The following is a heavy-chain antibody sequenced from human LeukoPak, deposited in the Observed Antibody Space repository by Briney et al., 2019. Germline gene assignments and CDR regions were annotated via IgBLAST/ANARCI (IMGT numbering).Heavy chain of an antibody. D-gene: IGHD3-22*01. Sequence: SETLPLTCAVSGGSISSSNWWSWVRQPPGKGLEWIGEIYHSGSTNYNPSLKSRVTISVDKSKNQFSLKLSSVTAADTVVYYCARDQNYDSSGSATWGQGTLVTVSS. CDR1: GGSISSSNW. J-gene: IGHJ5*02. V-gene: IGHV4-4*02. CDR3: ARDQNYDSSGSAT. CDR2: IYHSGST.